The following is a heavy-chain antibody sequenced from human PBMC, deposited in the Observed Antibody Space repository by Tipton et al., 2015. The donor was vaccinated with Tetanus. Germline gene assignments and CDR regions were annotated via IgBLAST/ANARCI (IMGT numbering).Heavy chain of an antibody. J-gene: IGHJ4*02. D-gene: IGHD3-22*01. V-gene: IGHV3-11*06. CDR3: ARDSSGGYYYDV. Sequence: SLRLSCAASGFTFSDYYMSWIRQAPGKGPEWLSYISSNTRHTDYADSVKGRFTISRDNARTTLYLQMDSLRVEDTAVYYCARDSSGGYYYDVWGQGTLVTVSS. CDR1: GFTFSDYY. CDR2: ISSNTRHT.